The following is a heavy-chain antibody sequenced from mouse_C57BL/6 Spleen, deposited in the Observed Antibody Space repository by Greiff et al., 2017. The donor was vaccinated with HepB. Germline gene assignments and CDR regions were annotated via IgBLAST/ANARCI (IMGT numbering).Heavy chain of an antibody. CDR2: IYPGGGYT. V-gene: IGHV1-63*01. Sequence: VQLQQSGAELVRPGTSVKMSCKASGYTFTNYWIGWAKQRPGHGLEWIGDIYPGGGYTNYNEKFKGKATLTADKSSSTAYMQFSSLTSEDSAIYYCARESTNYFDYWGKGTTLTVSS. CDR1: GYTFTNYW. CDR3: ARESTNYFDY. D-gene: IGHD2-14*01. J-gene: IGHJ2*01.